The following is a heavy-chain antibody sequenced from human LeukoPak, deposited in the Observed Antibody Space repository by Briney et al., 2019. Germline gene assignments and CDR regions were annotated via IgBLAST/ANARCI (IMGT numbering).Heavy chain of an antibody. CDR1: GGSISSTNW. J-gene: IGHJ4*02. CDR2: IYRSGDT. D-gene: IGHD2-15*01. Sequence: PSETLSLTRAVSGGSISSTNWWSWVRQPPGKGLEWIGEIYRSGDTKYNPSLKSRVTISVDKSKNQFSLKVNFVTAADTAVYYCASPYCSGGYCYFDYWGQGTLVIVSS. CDR3: ASPYCSGGYCYFDY. V-gene: IGHV4-4*02.